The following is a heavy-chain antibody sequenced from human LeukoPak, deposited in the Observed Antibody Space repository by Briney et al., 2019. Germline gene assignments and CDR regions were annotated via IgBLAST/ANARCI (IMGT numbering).Heavy chain of an antibody. J-gene: IGHJ4*02. D-gene: IGHD3-9*01. CDR1: GYTFTGYY. Sequence: ASVKVSCKASGYTFTGYYMHWVRQAPGQGLEWMGWINLNSGGTNYAQKFQGRVTMTRDTSINTAYMELSRLRSDDTAVYYCARSPDILTGENFDYRGQGTLVTVSS. CDR3: ARSPDILTGENFDY. CDR2: INLNSGGT. V-gene: IGHV1-2*02.